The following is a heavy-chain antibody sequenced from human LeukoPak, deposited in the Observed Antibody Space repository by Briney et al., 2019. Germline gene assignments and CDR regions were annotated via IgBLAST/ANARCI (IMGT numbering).Heavy chain of an antibody. CDR2: IYHSGST. Sequence: SSETLSLTCAVSGGSISSSNWWSWVRQPPGKGLEWIGEIYHSGSTNYNPSLKSRVTISVDTSKNQFSLKLSSLTAADTAVYYCAPPPAEIVARYWGQGTLVTVSS. CDR1: GGSISSSNW. D-gene: IGHD5-12*01. V-gene: IGHV4-4*02. J-gene: IGHJ4*02. CDR3: APPPAEIVARY.